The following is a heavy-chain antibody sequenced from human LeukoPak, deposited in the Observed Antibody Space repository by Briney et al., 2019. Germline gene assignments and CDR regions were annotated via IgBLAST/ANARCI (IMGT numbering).Heavy chain of an antibody. V-gene: IGHV4-59*08. CDR3: ARVRLGRKYYYYGMDV. CDR2: INYTGIT. Sequence: PSETLSLTCTVSGGSLNYYYWSWIRQPPGKGLEWIGYINYTGITKYNPSLESRLAISVETSKNQFSLKLSSVTAADTAVYYCARVRLGRKYYYYGMDVWGQGTTVTVSS. J-gene: IGHJ6*02. D-gene: IGHD7-27*01. CDR1: GGSLNYYY.